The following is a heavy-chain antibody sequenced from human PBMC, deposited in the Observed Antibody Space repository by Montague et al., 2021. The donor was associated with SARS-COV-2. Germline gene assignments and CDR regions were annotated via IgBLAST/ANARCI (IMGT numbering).Heavy chain of an antibody. CDR3: ARGTAYDHVYY. J-gene: IGHJ4*02. Sequence: SETLSLTCTASSGSLSGYYWNWIRQPPGKGLEWIGFTHYRGTTKYNPSLKSRLNMSLDTSKNQFSLTLNSVTAADTAIYYCARGTAYDHVYYWGQGAPVTVAS. D-gene: IGHD2-8*02. CDR2: THYRGTT. CDR1: SGSLSGYY. V-gene: IGHV4-59*12.